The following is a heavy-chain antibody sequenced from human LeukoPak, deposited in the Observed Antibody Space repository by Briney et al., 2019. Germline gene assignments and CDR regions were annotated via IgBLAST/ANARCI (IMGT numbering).Heavy chain of an antibody. V-gene: IGHV4-59*01. D-gene: IGHD3-22*01. Sequence: SETLSLTCTVSGGSISSYYWSWIRQPPGKGLEWIGYIYYSGSTNYNPSLKSRVTISVDTSKNQFSLKLSSVTAADAAVYYCARAYYYDSSGYDYWGQGTLVTVSS. J-gene: IGHJ4*02. CDR1: GGSISSYY. CDR3: ARAYYYDSSGYDY. CDR2: IYYSGST.